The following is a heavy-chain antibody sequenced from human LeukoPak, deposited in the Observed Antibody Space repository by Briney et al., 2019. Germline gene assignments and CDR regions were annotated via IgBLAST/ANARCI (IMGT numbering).Heavy chain of an antibody. CDR2: ISSSSSYI. J-gene: IGHJ4*02. V-gene: IGHV3-21*01. CDR3: ARDAQWLVVYFDY. CDR1: GFTFRSYS. Sequence: PGGSLRLSCAASGFTFRSYSMNWVRQAPGKGLEWVSSISSSSSYIYYADSVKGRFTISRDNAKNSLYLQMNSLRAEDTAVYYCARDAQWLVVYFDYWGQGTLVTVSS. D-gene: IGHD6-19*01.